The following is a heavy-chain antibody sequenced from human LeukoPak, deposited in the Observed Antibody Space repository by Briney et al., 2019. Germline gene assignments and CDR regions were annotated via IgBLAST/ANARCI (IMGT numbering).Heavy chain of an antibody. CDR2: ISGSGGST. V-gene: IGHV3-23*01. CDR1: GFTFSSYA. CDR3: AKDPGTWNSIAFDI. J-gene: IGHJ3*02. Sequence: PGGSLRLSCAASGFTFSSYAMSWVRQAPGKGLEWVSAISGSGGSTYYADSVKGRFTISRDNAKNSLYLQMNSLRADDTAVYYCAKDPGTWNSIAFDIWGQGTMVTVSS. D-gene: IGHD1-7*01.